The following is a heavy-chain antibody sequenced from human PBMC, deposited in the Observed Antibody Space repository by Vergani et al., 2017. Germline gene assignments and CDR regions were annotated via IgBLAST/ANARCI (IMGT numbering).Heavy chain of an antibody. Sequence: QVQLQQWGAGLLKPSETLSLTCAVYGGSFSGYYWSWIRQPPGTGLEWIGEINHSGSTNYNPSLKSRVTISVDTSKNQFSLKLSSVTAADTAVYYCAWTVGCSSTSCYRAYYYYMDVWGKGTTVTVSS. V-gene: IGHV4-34*01. J-gene: IGHJ6*03. D-gene: IGHD2-2*02. CDR3: AWTVGCSSTSCYRAYYYYMDV. CDR2: INHSGST. CDR1: GGSFSGYY.